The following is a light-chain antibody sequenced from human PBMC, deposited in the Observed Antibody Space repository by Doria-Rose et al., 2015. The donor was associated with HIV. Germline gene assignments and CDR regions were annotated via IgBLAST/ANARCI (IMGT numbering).Light chain of an antibody. CDR3: HQYGTSWT. J-gene: IGKJ1*01. Sequence: EIVMTQSPGTLSLSPGERATLSCRASQSFSSTYLAWYQQKPGQAPSLLIYDGSTRATGIPDRFSASRSGTDFTLTINRLEPEDLALYYCHQYGTSWTFGQGTKVEI. CDR1: QSFSSTY. CDR2: DGS. V-gene: IGKV3-20*01.